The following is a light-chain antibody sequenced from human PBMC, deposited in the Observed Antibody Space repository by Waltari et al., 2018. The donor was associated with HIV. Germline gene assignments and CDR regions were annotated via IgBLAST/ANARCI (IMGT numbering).Light chain of an antibody. V-gene: IGLV1-44*01. CDR3: AAWDDSLIAHV. CDR1: TSNIRSNS. Sequence: QSVLTQPPSMSGTPGQRVTISCSGSTSNIRSNSVNWYQQHPGTAPKLLIYSNNQRPSGVPDRFSGSKSGTSASLAISGLQSDDEADYYCAAWDDSLIAHVFGPGTKVTVL. CDR2: SNN. J-gene: IGLJ1*01.